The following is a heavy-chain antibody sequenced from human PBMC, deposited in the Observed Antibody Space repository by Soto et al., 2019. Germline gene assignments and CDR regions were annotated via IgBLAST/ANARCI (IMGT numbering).Heavy chain of an antibody. CDR3: ARGNILTGYPPHNWFDP. D-gene: IGHD3-9*01. CDR2: IYYSGST. J-gene: IGHJ5*02. Sequence: LTCTVSGGSISSGDYYWSWIRQPPGKGLEWIGYIYYSGSTYYNPSLKSRVTISVDTSKNQFSLKLSSVTAADTAVYYCARGNILTGYPPHNWFDPWGQGTLVTVST. CDR1: GGSISSGDYY. V-gene: IGHV4-30-4*01.